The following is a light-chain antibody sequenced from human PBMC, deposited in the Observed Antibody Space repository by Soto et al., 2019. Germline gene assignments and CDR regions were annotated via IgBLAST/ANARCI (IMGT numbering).Light chain of an antibody. J-gene: IGLJ2*01. CDR1: SSNIGSNT. CDR2: SNN. V-gene: IGLV1-44*01. Sequence: QSVLTQPPSASGTPGLRVTISCSGSSSNIGSNTVNWYQHLPGTAPKLLIYSNNKRPSGVPDRFSGSKSGTSASLAISGLQSEDEADYYCAVWDDSLSGVVFGGGTKLTVL. CDR3: AVWDDSLSGVV.